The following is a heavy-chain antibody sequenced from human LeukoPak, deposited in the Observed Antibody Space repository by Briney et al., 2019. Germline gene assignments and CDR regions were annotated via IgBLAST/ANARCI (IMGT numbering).Heavy chain of an antibody. D-gene: IGHD6-13*01. J-gene: IGHJ4*02. Sequence: GRSLRLSCPASGFTFSSYAMSWVRQAPGKGLEWVSAISGSGGSTYYEDSVKGRFTISRDNSKNTLYLQMNSLRAEDTAVYYCAKDDSSSWYALDYWGQGTLVTVSS. V-gene: IGHV3-23*01. CDR3: AKDDSSSWYALDY. CDR2: ISGSGGST. CDR1: GFTFSSYA.